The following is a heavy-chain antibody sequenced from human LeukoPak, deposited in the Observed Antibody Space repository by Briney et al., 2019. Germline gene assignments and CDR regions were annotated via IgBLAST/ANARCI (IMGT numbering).Heavy chain of an antibody. CDR3: ARHYYYYYGMDV. CDR2: IYYSGST. J-gene: IGHJ6*02. V-gene: IGHV4-39*01. Sequence: SETLSLTCTVSGGSISSSSYYWGWIRQPPGKGLEWIGSIYYSGSTYYNPSLKSRVTISVDTSKNQFSLKLSSVTAADTAVYYCARHYYYYYGMDVWGQGTTVTVSS. CDR1: GGSISSSSYY.